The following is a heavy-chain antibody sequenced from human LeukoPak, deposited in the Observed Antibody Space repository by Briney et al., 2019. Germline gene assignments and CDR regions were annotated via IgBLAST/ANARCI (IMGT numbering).Heavy chain of an antibody. D-gene: IGHD3-10*01. CDR1: GFTVSSNY. CDR3: ARDELGEPTYYFDY. Sequence: PGGSLRLSCAASGFTVSSNYMSWVRQAPGKGLEWVSVIYSGGSTYYADSVKGRFTISRDNSKNTLYLQMNSLRAEDTAVYYCARDELGEPTYYFDYWGQGTLVTVSS. J-gene: IGHJ4*02. CDR2: IYSGGST. V-gene: IGHV3-53*01.